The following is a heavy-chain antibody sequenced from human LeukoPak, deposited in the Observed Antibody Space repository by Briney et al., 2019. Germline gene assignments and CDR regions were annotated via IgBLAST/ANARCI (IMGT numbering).Heavy chain of an antibody. V-gene: IGHV3-23*01. D-gene: IGHD1-26*01. CDR3: ARRGAYAFDI. CDR2: ISGSSGNS. J-gene: IGHJ3*02. CDR1: GFTFSIYA. Sequence: GGSLRLSCAASGFTFSIYAMSWVRQAPGKGLEWVSTISGSSGNSYYADSVKGRFTISRDNAKNSLYLQMNSLRAEDTAVYYCARRGAYAFDIWGQGTMVTVSS.